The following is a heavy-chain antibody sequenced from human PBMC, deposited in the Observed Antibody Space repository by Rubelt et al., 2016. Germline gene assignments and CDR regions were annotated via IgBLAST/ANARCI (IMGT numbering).Heavy chain of an antibody. V-gene: IGHV4-59*01. D-gene: IGHD3-16*01. CDR2: IYYTGDT. CDR3: ARGDTIAAHPGAFGMDV. Sequence: QVQLQESGPALVKPSETLSLTCSVSGGSIESFYWSWIRHSPGKGLEWLGYIYYTGDTSYNPSVKSRLTMSVDTSKIHFSLRLKSVTAADSAVYFCARGDTIAAHPGAFGMDVWGQGTTVTVS. CDR1: GGSIESFY. J-gene: IGHJ6*02.